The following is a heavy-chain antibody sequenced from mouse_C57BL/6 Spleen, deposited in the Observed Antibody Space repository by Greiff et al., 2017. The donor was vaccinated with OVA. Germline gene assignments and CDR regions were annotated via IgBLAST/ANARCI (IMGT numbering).Heavy chain of an antibody. CDR1: GYTFTSYW. CDR2: IDPSDSYT. Sequence: VKLQQPGAELVKPGASVKLSCKASGYTFTSYWMQWVKQRPGQGLEWIGEIDPSDSYTNYNQKFKGKATLTVDTSSSTAYMQLSSLTSEDSAVYYCARGGDDYDVRYAMDYWGQGTSVTVSS. J-gene: IGHJ4*01. D-gene: IGHD2-4*01. CDR3: ARGGDDYDVRYAMDY. V-gene: IGHV1-50*01.